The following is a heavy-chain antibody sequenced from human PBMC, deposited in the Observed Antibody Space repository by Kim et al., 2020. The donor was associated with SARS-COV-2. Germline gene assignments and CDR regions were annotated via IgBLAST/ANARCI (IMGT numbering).Heavy chain of an antibody. J-gene: IGHJ4*02. CDR3: AHSRIRRGTMIGVACTSFDY. CDR2: IYWDDDK. V-gene: IGHV2-5*02. D-gene: IGHD3-22*01. CDR1: GFSLSTSGVG. Sequence: SGPTLVHPTQPLTLTCTFSGFSLSTSGVGVGWIRQPPGKALEWLALIYWDDDKRYSPSLKSRLTITKDTSKNQVVLTMTNMDPVDTATYYCAHSRIRRGTMIGVACTSFDYWGQGTLVTVSS.